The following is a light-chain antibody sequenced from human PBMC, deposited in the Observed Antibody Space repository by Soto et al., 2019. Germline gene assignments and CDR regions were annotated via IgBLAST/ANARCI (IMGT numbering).Light chain of an antibody. Sequence: IQMTRSPPTLSASVGDRVAIACRASQSMSSWLAWYQQKPGKAPKLLVYDASSLVSGVPSRLSGSGSGTEFTLTISSLQPDDFATYYCQHYDTYSLAFGGGTKVDIK. CDR1: QSMSSW. V-gene: IGKV1-5*01. CDR3: QHYDTYSLA. J-gene: IGKJ4*01. CDR2: DAS.